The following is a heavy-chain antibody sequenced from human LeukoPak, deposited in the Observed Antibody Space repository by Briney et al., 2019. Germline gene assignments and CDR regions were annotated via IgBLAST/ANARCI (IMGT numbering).Heavy chain of an antibody. CDR3: ARGVVTMVRGVIYASRPKNWFDP. CDR2: INHSGST. V-gene: IGHV4-34*01. D-gene: IGHD3-10*01. Sequence: SETLSLTCAVYGGSFSDYYRNWIRQPPGKELEWIGEINHSGSTNYNPSLKSRVTISVDTSKNQFSLKLSSVTAADTAVYYCARGVVTMVRGVIYASRPKNWFDPWGQGTLVTVSS. J-gene: IGHJ5*02. CDR1: GGSFSDYY.